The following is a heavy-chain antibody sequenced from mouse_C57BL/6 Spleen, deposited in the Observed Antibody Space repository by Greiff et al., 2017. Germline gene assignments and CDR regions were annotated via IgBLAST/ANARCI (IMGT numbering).Heavy chain of an antibody. CDR2: IDPENGDT. Sequence: DVQLQESGAELVRPGASVKLSCTASGFNIKDDYMHWVKQRPEQGLEWIGWIDPENGDTEYASKFQGKATITADTSSNTAYLQLSSLTSEDTAVYYCTFIYYGNYEAYWGQGTLVTVSA. CDR1: GFNIKDDY. J-gene: IGHJ3*01. D-gene: IGHD2-1*01. V-gene: IGHV14-4*01. CDR3: TFIYYGNYEAY.